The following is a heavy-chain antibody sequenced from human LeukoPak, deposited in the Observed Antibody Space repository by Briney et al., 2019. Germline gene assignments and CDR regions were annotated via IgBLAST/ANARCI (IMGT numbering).Heavy chain of an antibody. V-gene: IGHV1-69*13. J-gene: IGHJ4*02. CDR1: GGTFSSYA. CDR3: ASSAWGYCTNGVCPAAH. D-gene: IGHD2-8*01. Sequence: PVKVSCKASGGTFSSYAISWVRQAPGQGLEWMGGIIPIFGTANYAQKFQGRVTITADESTSTAYMELSSLRSEDTAVYYCASSAWGYCTNGVCPAAHWGQGTLVTVSS. CDR2: IIPIFGTA.